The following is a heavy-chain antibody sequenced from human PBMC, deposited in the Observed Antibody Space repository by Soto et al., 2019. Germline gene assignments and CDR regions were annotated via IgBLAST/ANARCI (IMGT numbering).Heavy chain of an antibody. D-gene: IGHD6-13*01. CDR3: ARDKGGFRHSSSWNWFDP. V-gene: IGHV3-30-3*01. CDR2: ISYDGSNK. J-gene: IGHJ5*02. CDR1: GFTFSSYA. Sequence: QVQLVESGGGVVQPGRSLRLSCAASGFTFSSYAMHWVRQAPGKGLEWVAVISYDGSNKYYADSVKGRFTISRDNSKKPLYLQMNSLRAEDTAVYYCARDKGGFRHSSSWNWFDPWGQGTLVTVSS.